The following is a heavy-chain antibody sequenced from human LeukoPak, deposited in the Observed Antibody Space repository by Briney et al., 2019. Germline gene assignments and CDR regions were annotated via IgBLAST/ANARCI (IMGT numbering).Heavy chain of an antibody. CDR1: GFTFSSYA. V-gene: IGHV3-23*01. J-gene: IGHJ4*02. CDR2: ISGSGGST. Sequence: GGSLRLSCAASGFTFSSYAMSWVRQAPGKGLEWVSAISGSGGSTYYANSVKGRFTISRDNSKNTLYLQMNGLRAEDTAVYYCAKQARIFEGHFDYWGQGTLVTVSS. D-gene: IGHD2-15*01. CDR3: AKQARIFEGHFDY.